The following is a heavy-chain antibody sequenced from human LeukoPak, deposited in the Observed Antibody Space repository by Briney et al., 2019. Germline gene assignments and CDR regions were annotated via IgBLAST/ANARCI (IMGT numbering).Heavy chain of an antibody. Sequence: SGGSLRLSCAASGFTFSSYGMSWVRQAPGKGLEWVSAISGSGGSTYYADSVKGRFTISRDNSKNTLYLQMNSLRAEDTAVYYCAKSLSGSYSAFDIWGQGTMVTVSS. CDR2: ISGSGGST. V-gene: IGHV3-23*01. D-gene: IGHD1-26*01. CDR3: AKSLSGSYSAFDI. J-gene: IGHJ3*02. CDR1: GFTFSSYG.